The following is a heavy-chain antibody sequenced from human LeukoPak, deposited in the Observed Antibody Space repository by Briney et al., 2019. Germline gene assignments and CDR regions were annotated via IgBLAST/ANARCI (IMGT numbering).Heavy chain of an antibody. J-gene: IGHJ4*02. Sequence: PGGSLRLPCAASGFTFSSYAMTWVRQAQGKGLEWVSLISGSGDNTHYVDSVKGRFTISRDNAKNTLFLQMNSLRAEDTAVYYCARVRYCDYWGQGTLVTDSS. V-gene: IGHV3-23*01. D-gene: IGHD1-14*01. CDR2: ISGSGDNT. CDR1: GFTFSSYA. CDR3: ARVRYCDY.